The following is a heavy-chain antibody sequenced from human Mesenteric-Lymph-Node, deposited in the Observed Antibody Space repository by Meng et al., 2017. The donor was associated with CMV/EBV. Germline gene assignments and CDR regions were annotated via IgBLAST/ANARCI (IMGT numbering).Heavy chain of an antibody. CDR3: AKSSGWYRDYDYYYARDV. CDR1: GGSISSGDYY. V-gene: IGHV4-30-4*08. Sequence: SETLSLTCIVSGGSISSGDYYWSWIRQPPGKGREWFVYIYYSGNTYYNPSLKSRVTISEDTSKTQFSLKLSSVTAADTGVYYCAKSSGWYRDYDYYYARDVWGPGTAVTVSS. D-gene: IGHD6-19*01. J-gene: IGHJ6*02. CDR2: IYYSGNT.